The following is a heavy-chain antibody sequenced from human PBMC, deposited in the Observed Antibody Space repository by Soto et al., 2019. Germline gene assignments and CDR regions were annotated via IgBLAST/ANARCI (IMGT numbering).Heavy chain of an antibody. CDR3: ARRGYSYGYGS. J-gene: IGHJ4*02. CDR1: GGSISSGDYY. D-gene: IGHD5-18*01. V-gene: IGHV4-30-4*01. Sequence: SETLSLTCTVSGGSISSGDYYWSWLRQPPGKGLEWSGYICYSWSTYYNPSLKSRVTISVDTSKNQFSLKLSSVTAADTAVYYCARRGYSYGYGSWGQGTLVTVSS. CDR2: ICYSWST.